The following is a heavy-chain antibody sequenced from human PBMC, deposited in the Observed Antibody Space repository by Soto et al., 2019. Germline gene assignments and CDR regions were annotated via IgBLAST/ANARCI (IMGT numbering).Heavy chain of an antibody. CDR2: ISGSGGST. Sequence: EVQLLESGGGLVQPGGSLRLSCAASGFTFSSYAMSWVRQAPGKGLEWVSAISGSGGSTYYADSVKGRFTISRDNSKNTLYLQMNSLRAEDTAVYYCAKSGRIVVVIRYYYGMDVWGQGTTVTVSS. CDR1: GFTFSSYA. J-gene: IGHJ6*02. V-gene: IGHV3-23*01. D-gene: IGHD3-22*01. CDR3: AKSGRIVVVIRYYYGMDV.